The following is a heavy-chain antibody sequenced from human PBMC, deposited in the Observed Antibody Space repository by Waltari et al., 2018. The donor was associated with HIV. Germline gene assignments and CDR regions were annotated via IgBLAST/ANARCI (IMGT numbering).Heavy chain of an antibody. CDR1: GYTFTTYA. J-gene: IGHJ5*02. CDR3: ARGWSTSSFGP. D-gene: IGHD2-15*01. CDR2: LNTKTGNP. V-gene: IGHV7-4-1*02. Sequence: QVQLVQSGSELKKPGASVKVSCKASGYTFTTYAINWVLQAPGPGLEWMGWLNTKTGNPTDATGFTGRFVFSLDTSVSTAYLQISSRKAEDTAVYYCARGWSTSSFGPWGQGTLVTVSS.